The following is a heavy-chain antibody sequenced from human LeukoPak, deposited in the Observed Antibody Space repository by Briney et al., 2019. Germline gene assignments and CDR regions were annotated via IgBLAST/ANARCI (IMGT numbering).Heavy chain of an antibody. CDR1: GFTFSDYY. CDR2: ISSSGSTM. V-gene: IGHV3-11*01. Sequence: PGGSLRLSCAASGFTFSDYYMSWIRQAPGKGLEWVSYISSSGSTMYYADSLKGRFTISRDNAQNSLYRQMNSLRAEDTAVYYCARVTVTNYYYGMDVWGQGTTVTVSS. J-gene: IGHJ6*02. D-gene: IGHD4-17*01. CDR3: ARVTVTNYYYGMDV.